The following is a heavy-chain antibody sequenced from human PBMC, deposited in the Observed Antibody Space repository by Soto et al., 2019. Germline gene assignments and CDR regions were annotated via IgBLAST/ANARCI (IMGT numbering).Heavy chain of an antibody. CDR1: GLNVRSQS. CDR2: ISYDGTTK. CDR3: AAPTGAYGLISFDV. J-gene: IGHJ3*01. D-gene: IGHD7-27*01. Sequence: QVHLVESGGGVVRPGMSLRLSCGVSGLNVRSQSIHWVRQAPSEGPEWVAVISYDGTTKYYAESVKGRFSISRDEAKNTVDLQMDSLRGDDTGIYYCAAPTGAYGLISFDVWGRGTMVTVSS. V-gene: IGHV3-30-3*01.